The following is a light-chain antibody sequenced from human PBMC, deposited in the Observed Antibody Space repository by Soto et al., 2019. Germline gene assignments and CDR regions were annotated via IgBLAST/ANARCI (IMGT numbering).Light chain of an antibody. Sequence: QSVLTQPPSASGSPGQSVTISCTGTSSDVGGYNFVSWYQQHPGKAPKLMIYEVSKRPSGVPDRFSGSKSGNTASLTVSGLQADDEADYYCTSYAGSNIPVVFGGGIKLTVL. CDR2: EVS. V-gene: IGLV2-8*01. CDR3: TSYAGSNIPVV. J-gene: IGLJ2*01. CDR1: SSDVGGYNF.